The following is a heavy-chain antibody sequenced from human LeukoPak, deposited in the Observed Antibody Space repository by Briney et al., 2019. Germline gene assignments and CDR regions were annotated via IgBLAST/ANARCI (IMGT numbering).Heavy chain of an antibody. J-gene: IGHJ4*02. V-gene: IGHV4-34*01. CDR2: INHSGST. CDR3: ARVRRRYYYDSSGPVDY. Sequence: KPSETLSLTCAVYGGSFSGYYWSWIRQPPGKGLEWIGEINHSGSTNYNPSLKSRVTISVDTSKNQFSLKLSPVTAADTAVYYCARVRRRYYYDSSGPVDYWGQGTLVTVSS. D-gene: IGHD3-22*01. CDR1: GGSFSGYY.